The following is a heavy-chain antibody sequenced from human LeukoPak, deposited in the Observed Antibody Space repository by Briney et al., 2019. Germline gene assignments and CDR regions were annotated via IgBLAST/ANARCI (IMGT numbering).Heavy chain of an antibody. CDR2: ISYDGSNK. Sequence: QSGGSLRLSCAASGFTFSSYGMHWVRQAPGKGLECVAVISYDGSNKYYADSVKGRFTISRDNSRNTPYLQMNSLRAEDTAVYYCARVEGTGYSSSWYQYWGQGTLVTVSS. CDR3: ARVEGTGYSSSWYQY. D-gene: IGHD6-13*01. CDR1: GFTFSSYG. J-gene: IGHJ4*02. V-gene: IGHV3-30*03.